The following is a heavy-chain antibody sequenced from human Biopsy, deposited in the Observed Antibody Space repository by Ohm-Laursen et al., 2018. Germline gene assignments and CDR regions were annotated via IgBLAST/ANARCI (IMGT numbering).Heavy chain of an antibody. D-gene: IGHD1-1*01. J-gene: IGHJ4*02. Sequence: GASVKVSCKVSGYTLTELSMHWVRQAPGRGLEWMGGFAPENGKTIYAQKFQGRVIMTEDTSTDTAYMELSSLRSEDTAVYYCAADINVWNVNYWGQGTQVTVSS. CDR2: FAPENGKT. CDR1: GYTLTELS. CDR3: AADINVWNVNY. V-gene: IGHV1-24*01.